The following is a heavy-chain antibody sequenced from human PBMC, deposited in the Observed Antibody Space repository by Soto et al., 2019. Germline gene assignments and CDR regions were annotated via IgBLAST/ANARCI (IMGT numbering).Heavy chain of an antibody. CDR2: INAGNGHT. V-gene: IGHV1-3*01. CDR3: ARGRWTQTTADYYLDY. D-gene: IGHD1-1*01. CDR1: GYTFTNYA. J-gene: IGHJ4*02. Sequence: QVQLVQSGTEVKKPGASVILSCKASGYTFTNYAIHWVRQAPGQRLEWMVWINAGNGHTKYSQKFQGRVTVTWDPSAATAYMELSTLRSEDTAVYYCARGRWTQTTADYYLDYWGQGTLVTVSS.